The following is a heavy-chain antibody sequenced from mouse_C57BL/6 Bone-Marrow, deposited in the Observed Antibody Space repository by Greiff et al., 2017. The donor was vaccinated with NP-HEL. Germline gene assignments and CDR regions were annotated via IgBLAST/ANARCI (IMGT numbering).Heavy chain of an antibody. CDR1: GFNIKDYY. J-gene: IGHJ2*01. CDR3: ARSGAHNDEGYYFDY. CDR2: IDPEDGET. V-gene: IGHV14-2*01. D-gene: IGHD1-3*01. Sequence: VHVKQSGAELVKPGASVKLSCTASGFNIKDYYMHWVKQRTEQGLEWIGRIDPEDGETKYAPKFQGKATITADTSSNTAYLQLSSLTSEDTAVYYCARSGAHNDEGYYFDYWGQGTTLTVSS.